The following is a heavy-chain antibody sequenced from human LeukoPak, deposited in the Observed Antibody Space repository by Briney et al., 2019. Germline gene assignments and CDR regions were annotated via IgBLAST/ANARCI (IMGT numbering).Heavy chain of an antibody. CDR1: GGSISSGGYY. CDR2: IYYSGSA. CDR3: ARVNYGSATKEDY. Sequence: SQTLTLTCTVSGGSISSGGYYWSWIRQHPGKGLEWIGYIYYSGSAYYNPSLKSRVTISVDTSENQFSLKLSSVTAADTAVYYCARVNYGSATKEDYWGQGTLVTVSS. V-gene: IGHV4-31*03. D-gene: IGHD3-10*01. J-gene: IGHJ4*02.